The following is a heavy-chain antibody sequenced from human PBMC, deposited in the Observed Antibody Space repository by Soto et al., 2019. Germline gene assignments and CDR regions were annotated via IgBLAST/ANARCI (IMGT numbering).Heavy chain of an antibody. J-gene: IGHJ4*02. Sequence: GGSLRLSCAASGFTFSSYGMHWVRQAPGKGLELVAVIWYDGSNKYYADSVKGRFTISRDNSKNTLYLQMNSLRAEDTAVYYCARDGSSSWYFGYWGQGTLVTVSS. CDR3: ARDGSSSWYFGY. V-gene: IGHV3-33*01. D-gene: IGHD6-13*01. CDR2: IWYDGSNK. CDR1: GFTFSSYG.